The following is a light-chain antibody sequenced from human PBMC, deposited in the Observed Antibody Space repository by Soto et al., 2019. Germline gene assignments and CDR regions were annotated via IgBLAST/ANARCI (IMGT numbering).Light chain of an antibody. CDR1: QSISGW. CDR2: DAS. CDR3: QQYNTYRT. V-gene: IGKV1-5*01. Sequence: DIQVTQPPSTLSASVGDRVTITCRASQSISGWLAWYQQKPGKAPKLMIYDASSLESGVPSRFSGSGSGAEFTLTISSLQPDDFATYYCQQYNTYRTFGQGTKVDIK. J-gene: IGKJ1*01.